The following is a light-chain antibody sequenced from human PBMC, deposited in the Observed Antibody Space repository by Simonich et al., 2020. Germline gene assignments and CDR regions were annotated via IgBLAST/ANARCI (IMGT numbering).Light chain of an antibody. V-gene: IGKV3-20*01. CDR1: QSVSSSY. CDR2: VAS. Sequence: EIVLTQSPGTLSLSPGERATLSCRASQSVSSSYLAWYQQKPGQAPRLLIYVASSRATGIPDRCSGSGSGTDFTLTISRLEPEDFAVYYCQQYGSSPFTFGPGTKVDIK. CDR3: QQYGSSPFT. J-gene: IGKJ3*01.